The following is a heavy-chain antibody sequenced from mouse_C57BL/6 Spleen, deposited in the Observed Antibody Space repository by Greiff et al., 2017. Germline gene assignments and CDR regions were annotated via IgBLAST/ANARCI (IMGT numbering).Heavy chain of an antibody. V-gene: IGHV14-4*01. CDR2: IDPENGDT. CDR3: TTSTGPFAY. Sequence: VQLQQSGAELVRPGASVKLSCTASGFNIKDDYMPWVKQRPEQGLEWIGWIDPENGDTEYASKFQGKATITADTSSNPAYLQLSSLTSKDTAVYYFTTSTGPFAYWGQGTLVTVSA. D-gene: IGHD4-1*02. J-gene: IGHJ3*01. CDR1: GFNIKDDY.